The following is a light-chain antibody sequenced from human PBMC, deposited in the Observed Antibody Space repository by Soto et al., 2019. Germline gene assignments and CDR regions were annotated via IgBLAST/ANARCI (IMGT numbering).Light chain of an antibody. CDR2: AAS. CDR1: QSISSY. J-gene: IGKJ2*01. Sequence: DIQMTQSPSSLSASVGDRVTITCRASQSISSYLNWYQQKPGKAPKLLIYAASSLQSGVPSRFSGSASGTDFTLTSSSLQPEHFATYYCQQSYRTPYTCGQGTKLEIK. V-gene: IGKV1-39*01. CDR3: QQSYRTPYT.